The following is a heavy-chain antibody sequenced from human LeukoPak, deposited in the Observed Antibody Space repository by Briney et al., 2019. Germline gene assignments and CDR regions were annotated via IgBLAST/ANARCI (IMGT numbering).Heavy chain of an antibody. CDR1: GYTFTSYG. Sequence: GASVKVSCKAPGYTFTSYGISWVRQAPGQGLEWMGWISAYNGNTNYAQKLQGRVTMTTDTSTSTAYMELRSLRSDDTAVYYCARYLKYGIAADYYYYGMDVWGQGTTVTVSS. CDR3: ARYLKYGIAADYYYYGMDV. CDR2: ISAYNGNT. V-gene: IGHV1-18*01. D-gene: IGHD6-13*01. J-gene: IGHJ6*02.